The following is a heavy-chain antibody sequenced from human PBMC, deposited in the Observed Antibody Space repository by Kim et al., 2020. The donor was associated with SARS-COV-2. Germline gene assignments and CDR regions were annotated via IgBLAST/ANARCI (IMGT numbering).Heavy chain of an antibody. Sequence: SETLSLTCAVYGGSFSGYYWSWIRQPPGKGLEWIGEINHSGSTNYNPSLKSRVTISVDTSKNQFSLKLSSVTAADTAVYYCARGRSRLWRGYFDYWGQGTLVTVSS. CDR2: INHSGST. CDR3: ARGRSRLWRGYFDY. J-gene: IGHJ4*02. V-gene: IGHV4-34*01. CDR1: GGSFSGYY. D-gene: IGHD6-13*01.